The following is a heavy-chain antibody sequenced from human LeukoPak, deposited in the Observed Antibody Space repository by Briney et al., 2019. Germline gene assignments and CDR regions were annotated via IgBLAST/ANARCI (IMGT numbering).Heavy chain of an antibody. V-gene: IGHV3-13*01. CDR1: GFTFRKHD. D-gene: IGHD5-18*01. Sequence: PGGSLRLSCAASGFTFRKHDMHWVRQVIGNDLEWVSVIDTGGDKYYTDSVKGRFTISRDNAKNSVYLQMNDLRAEDTAVYYCARGYSKSSEVNFDYWGQGTLVTVSS. CDR2: IDTGGDK. J-gene: IGHJ4*02. CDR3: ARGYSKSSEVNFDY.